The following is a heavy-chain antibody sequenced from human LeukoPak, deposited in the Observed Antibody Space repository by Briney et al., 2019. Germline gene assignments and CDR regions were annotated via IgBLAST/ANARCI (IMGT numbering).Heavy chain of an antibody. CDR1: GYTFTSYG. CDR2: ISAYNGNT. Sequence: ASAKVSCKASGYTFTSYGISWVRQAPGQGLEWMGWISAYNGNTNYAQKLQGRVTMTTDTSTSTAYMELRNLRSDDTAVYYCAREMATILELDYWGQGTLVTVSS. D-gene: IGHD5-24*01. J-gene: IGHJ4*02. V-gene: IGHV1-18*01. CDR3: AREMATILELDY.